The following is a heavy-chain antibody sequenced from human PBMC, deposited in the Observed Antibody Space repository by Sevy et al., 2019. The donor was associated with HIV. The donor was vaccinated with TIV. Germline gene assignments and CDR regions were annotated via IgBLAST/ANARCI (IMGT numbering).Heavy chain of an antibody. J-gene: IGHJ4*02. Sequence: GGSLRLSCEASGFTFSSYWMSWVRQAPGKGLEWVANIKEDGSEKYYVDSVKGRFTISRDNAKNSLYLQMNCLRAEDTAVYYCVRVGYSYDRGSCDYWGQGTLVTVSS. V-gene: IGHV3-7*01. CDR3: VRVGYSYDRGSCDY. D-gene: IGHD3-22*01. CDR2: IKEDGSEK. CDR1: GFTFSSYW.